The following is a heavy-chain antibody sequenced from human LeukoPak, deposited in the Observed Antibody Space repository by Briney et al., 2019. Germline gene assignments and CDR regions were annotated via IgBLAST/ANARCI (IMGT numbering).Heavy chain of an antibody. V-gene: IGHV4-39*01. J-gene: IGHJ4*02. CDR2: IYYSGST. D-gene: IGHD5-18*01. CDR3: ARQGGYSYGFGDSRFDY. CDR1: GGSISSSSYY. Sequence: PSETLSLTCTVSGGSISSSSYYWGWIRQPPGKGLEWIGSIYYSGSTYYNPSLKGRVTISVDTSKNQFSLKLSSVTAADTAVYYCARQGGYSYGFGDSRFDYWGQGTLVTVSS.